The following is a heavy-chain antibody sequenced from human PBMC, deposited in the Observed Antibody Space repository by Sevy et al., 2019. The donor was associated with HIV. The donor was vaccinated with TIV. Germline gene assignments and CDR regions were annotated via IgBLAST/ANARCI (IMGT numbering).Heavy chain of an antibody. CDR3: ARRYFDL. V-gene: IGHV3-7*01. CDR2: IRQDGNKI. Sequence: GGSLRLSCTASGLTFSDFWMKWVRQAPGKGLEWVANIRQDGNKIYYGDSVKGRFTISRDNAKNALYLQMDGLRAEDTAVYYCARRYFDLWGQGTLVTVSS. CDR1: GLTFSDFW. J-gene: IGHJ4*02.